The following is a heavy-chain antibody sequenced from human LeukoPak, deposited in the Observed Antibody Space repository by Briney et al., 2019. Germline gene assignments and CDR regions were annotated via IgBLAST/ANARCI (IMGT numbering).Heavy chain of an antibody. D-gene: IGHD6-13*01. CDR3: ARERGIAAPPDY. V-gene: IGHV4-61*02. CDR1: GGSISSSSYY. Sequence: SETLSLTCTVSGGSISSSSYYWSWIRQPAGKGLEWIGRIYTSGSTNYNPSLKSRVTISVDTSKNQFSLKLSSVTAADTAVYYCARERGIAAPPDYRGQGTLVTVSS. J-gene: IGHJ4*02. CDR2: IYTSGST.